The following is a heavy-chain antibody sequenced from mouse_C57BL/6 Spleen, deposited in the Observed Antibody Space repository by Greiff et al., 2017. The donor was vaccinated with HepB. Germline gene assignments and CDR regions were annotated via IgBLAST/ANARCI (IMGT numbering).Heavy chain of an antibody. J-gene: IGHJ4*01. CDR1: GFNIKDDY. D-gene: IGHD3-2*02. Sequence: VQLQQSGAELVRPGASVKLSCTASGFNIKDDYMHWVKQRPEQGLEWIGWIDPENGDTEYASKFQGKATITADTSSNTAYLQLSSLTSEDTAVYYSTTGSGYAMDYWGQGTSVTVSS. V-gene: IGHV14-4*01. CDR2: IDPENGDT. CDR3: TTGSGYAMDY.